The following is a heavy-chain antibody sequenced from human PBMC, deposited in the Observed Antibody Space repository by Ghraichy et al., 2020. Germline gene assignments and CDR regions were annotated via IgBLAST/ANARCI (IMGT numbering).Heavy chain of an antibody. D-gene: IGHD1-26*01. CDR3: AREGGESREPASDY. Sequence: GGSLRLSCAASGFTFSNYGMTWVRQAPGKGLEWVSGVSGSGHSTNYADSVKGRFTISRDNSKNTLYLQMKSLRVEDTALYYCAREGGESREPASDYWGQGTLVTVSS. CDR1: GFTFSNYG. CDR2: VSGSGHST. V-gene: IGHV3-23*01. J-gene: IGHJ4*02.